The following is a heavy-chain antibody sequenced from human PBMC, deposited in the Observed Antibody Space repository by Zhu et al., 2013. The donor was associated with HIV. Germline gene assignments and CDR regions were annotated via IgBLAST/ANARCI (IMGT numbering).Heavy chain of an antibody. J-gene: IGHJ4*02. Sequence: EVQLLESGGGLVQPGGSLRLSCAASGFTFRSYAMSWVRQAPGKGLEWVSAIGGGGTIYYADSVKGRFTISRDNSKNTVYLQLNSLRAEDTAVYYCAKKTPGRQPFAYWGQGTLVTVSS. CDR2: IGGGGTI. V-gene: IGHV3-23*01. CDR1: GFTFRSYA. D-gene: IGHD3-10*01. CDR3: AKKTPGRQPFAY.